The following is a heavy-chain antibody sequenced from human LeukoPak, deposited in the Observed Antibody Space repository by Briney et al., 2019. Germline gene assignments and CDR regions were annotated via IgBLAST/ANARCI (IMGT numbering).Heavy chain of an antibody. J-gene: IGHJ4*02. CDR1: GFTFSNDW. V-gene: IGHV3-15*01. CDR2: IKSKTDGGTT. CDR3: TTATKSGTYSRGY. Sequence: PGGSLRLSCAASGFTFSNDWMNWVRQAPGKGLEWVGRIKSKTDGGTTDYAAPVKGRFTISRDDSKNTLYLQMDSLKTEDTAVYYCTTATKSGTYSRGYWGQGTLVTVSS. D-gene: IGHD1-26*01.